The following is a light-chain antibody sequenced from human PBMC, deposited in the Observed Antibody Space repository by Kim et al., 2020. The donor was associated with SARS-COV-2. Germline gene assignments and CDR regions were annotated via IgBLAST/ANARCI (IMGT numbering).Light chain of an antibody. CDR2: DVN. CDR1: SSDVGAYNF. CDR3: SSYTLTNTLV. Sequence: GLSITISCIGTSSDVGAYNFVYWYHKHTGKAPKVIIYDVNNRPSGVSNRFSGSKSGDTASLTISGLQPEDGADYYCSSYTLTNTLVFGGGTKLTVL. J-gene: IGLJ3*02. V-gene: IGLV2-14*03.